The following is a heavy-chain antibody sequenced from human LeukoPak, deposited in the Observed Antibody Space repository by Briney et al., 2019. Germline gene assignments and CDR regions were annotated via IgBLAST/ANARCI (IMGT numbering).Heavy chain of an antibody. Sequence: SETLSLTCAVSGYSISSGYYWGWIRQPPGKGLEWIGSIYHSGSTYYNPSLKGRVTISVDTSKNQFSLKLSSVTAADTAVYYCARHGAPYLMDVWGKGTTVTVSS. CDR3: ARHGAPYLMDV. D-gene: IGHD3-16*01. J-gene: IGHJ6*04. CDR2: IYHSGST. V-gene: IGHV4-38-2*01. CDR1: GYSISSGYY.